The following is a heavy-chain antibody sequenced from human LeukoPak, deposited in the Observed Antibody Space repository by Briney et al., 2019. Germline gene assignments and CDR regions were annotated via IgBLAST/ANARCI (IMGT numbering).Heavy chain of an antibody. J-gene: IGHJ5*02. CDR3: ARELTRSGPNWFDP. Sequence: PGGSLRLSCAASTFSFSSYEMNWVRQAPGKGLEWVSYISTSGTVIYYADSVKGRFTIFRDNAKNSLYLQMDSLRAEDTAIYYCARELTRSGPNWFDPWGQGTLVTVSS. D-gene: IGHD3-3*01. V-gene: IGHV3-48*03. CDR2: ISTSGTVI. CDR1: TFSFSSYE.